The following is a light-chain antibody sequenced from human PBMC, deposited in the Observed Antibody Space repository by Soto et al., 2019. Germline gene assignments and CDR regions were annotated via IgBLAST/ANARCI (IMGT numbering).Light chain of an antibody. Sequence: EIVMTQSPDTLSVSPGESATLSCRARQSISNNLAWYQQKPGQAPRLLLYGASTRTTGIPATFSGSGSGTEFPLTISSLQSEDVAVYYCQQYNNWPYTFAQGTKLEI. V-gene: IGKV3-15*01. CDR3: QQYNNWPYT. J-gene: IGKJ2*01. CDR2: GAS. CDR1: QSISNN.